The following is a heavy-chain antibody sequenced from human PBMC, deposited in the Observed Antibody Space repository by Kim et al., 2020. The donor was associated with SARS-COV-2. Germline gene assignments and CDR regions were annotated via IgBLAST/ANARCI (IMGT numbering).Heavy chain of an antibody. V-gene: IGHV3-30*01. CDR3: ARARSSQLYTRFDS. Sequence: GAVKGRFTISRDNAKNTLYLQMNSLRAEDTAVYDCARARSSQLYTRFDSWGQGTLVTVSS. J-gene: IGHJ4*02. D-gene: IGHD2-2*01.